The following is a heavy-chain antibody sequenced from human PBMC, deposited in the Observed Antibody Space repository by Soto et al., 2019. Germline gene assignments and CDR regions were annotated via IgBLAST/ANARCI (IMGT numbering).Heavy chain of an antibody. V-gene: IGHV1-8*01. D-gene: IGHD3-9*01. J-gene: IGHJ5*02. CDR3: ARVKSYDILTGYSTWFDP. Sequence: ASVKVSCKASGYTFTSYDINWVRQATGQGLEWMGWMNPNSGNTGYAQNFQGRVTMTRNTSISTAYMELSSLRSEDTAVYYCARVKSYDILTGYSTWFDPWGPGTLVTSPQ. CDR2: MNPNSGNT. CDR1: GYTFTSYD.